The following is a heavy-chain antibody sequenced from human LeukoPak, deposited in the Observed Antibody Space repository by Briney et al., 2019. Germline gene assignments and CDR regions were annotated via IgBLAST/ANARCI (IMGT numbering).Heavy chain of an antibody. Sequence: SETLSLTCTVSGGPISSYYWSWIRQPPGKGLEWIGNIYYSGSTNYNPSLKSRVTISVDTSKNQFSLKMSPVTAADTAVYYCARGTGPWGYSYGHVPLYFDYWGQGTLVTVSS. CDR1: GGPISSYY. J-gene: IGHJ4*02. D-gene: IGHD5-18*01. CDR3: ARGTGPWGYSYGHVPLYFDY. V-gene: IGHV4-59*01. CDR2: IYYSGST.